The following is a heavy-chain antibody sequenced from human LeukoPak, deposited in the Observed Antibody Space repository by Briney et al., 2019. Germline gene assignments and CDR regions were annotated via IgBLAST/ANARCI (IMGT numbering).Heavy chain of an antibody. J-gene: IGHJ4*02. D-gene: IGHD4-17*01. V-gene: IGHV3-48*01. Sequence: GGSLRLSCAASGFTFSSYWMNWVRQAPGKGLEWVSYISSSSNTIYYADSVKGRFTISRDNAKNSLYLQMNSLRAEDTAVYYCARDSRHDYGDYWDFDYWGQGTLVTVSS. CDR1: GFTFSSYW. CDR2: ISSSSNTI. CDR3: ARDSRHDYGDYWDFDY.